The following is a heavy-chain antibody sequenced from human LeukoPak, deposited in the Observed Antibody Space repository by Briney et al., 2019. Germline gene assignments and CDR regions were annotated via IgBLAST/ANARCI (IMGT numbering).Heavy chain of an antibody. D-gene: IGHD5-24*01. CDR1: GFTFGDYA. J-gene: IGHJ4*02. Sequence: SLRLSCAASGFTFGDYAMHWVRQAPGKGLEWVSGISWNSGSIGYADSVKGRFTISRDNAKNSLYLQMNSLRAEDTAVYYCARGGDGYNPIVYWGQGTLVTVSS. CDR3: ARGGDGYNPIVY. CDR2: ISWNSGSI. V-gene: IGHV3-9*01.